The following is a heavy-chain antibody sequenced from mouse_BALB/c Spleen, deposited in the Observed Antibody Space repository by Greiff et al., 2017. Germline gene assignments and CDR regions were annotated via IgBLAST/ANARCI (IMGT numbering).Heavy chain of an antibody. V-gene: IGHV6-6*02. J-gene: IGHJ2*01. Sequence: EVKVVESGGGLVQPGGSMKLSCVASGFTFSSYWMSWVRQSPEKGLEWVAEIRLKSDNYATHYAESVKGKFTISRDDSKSRLYLQMNSLRAEDTGIYYCTTGPFDYWGQGTTLTVSS. D-gene: IGHD4-1*01. CDR3: TTGPFDY. CDR2: IRLKSDNYAT. CDR1: GFTFSSYW.